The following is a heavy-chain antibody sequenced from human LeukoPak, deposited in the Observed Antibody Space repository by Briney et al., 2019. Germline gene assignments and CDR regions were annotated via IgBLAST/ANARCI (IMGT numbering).Heavy chain of an antibody. V-gene: IGHV4-39*01. D-gene: IGHD1-26*01. CDR2: IYYSGST. J-gene: IGHJ4*02. Sequence: SETLSHTCTVSGGSISSSSYYWGWIRQPPGKGLEWIGSIYYSGSTYYNPSLKSRVTISVDTSKNQFSLKLSSVTAADTAVYYCAIGEWELLPLDYWGQGTLVTVSS. CDR1: GGSISSSSYY. CDR3: AIGEWELLPLDY.